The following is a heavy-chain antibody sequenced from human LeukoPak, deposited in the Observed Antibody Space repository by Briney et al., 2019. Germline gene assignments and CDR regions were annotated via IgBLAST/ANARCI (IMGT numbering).Heavy chain of an antibody. J-gene: IGHJ6*03. CDR3: ARQGSSLRYFHTYLDV. D-gene: IGHD6-6*01. V-gene: IGHV3-30*01. Sequence: GGTLRLSCAASGFTFRSSAMHWVRPAPGKGLEWVALLPHDGTEKYYVESVKGRFTISRDNSNNTLYLQMNSLRVEDTAVYFCARQGSSLRYFHTYLDVWGKGTTGTVS. CDR1: GFTFRSSA. CDR2: LPHDGTEK.